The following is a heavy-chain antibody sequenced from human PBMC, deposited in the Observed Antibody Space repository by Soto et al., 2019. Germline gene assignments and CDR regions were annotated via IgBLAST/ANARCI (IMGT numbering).Heavy chain of an antibody. V-gene: IGHV4-39*01. J-gene: IGHJ5*02. D-gene: IGHD1-26*01. Sequence: QLQLQESGPGLVKPSETLSLTCTVSGGSISSSSYYWGWIRQPPGKGLEWIGSIYYSGSTYYNPSLKSRVTISVDTSKNQFSLKLSSVTAADTAVYYCARHLRGSYPRENWFDPWGQGTLVTVSS. CDR2: IYYSGST. CDR1: GGSISSSSYY. CDR3: ARHLRGSYPRENWFDP.